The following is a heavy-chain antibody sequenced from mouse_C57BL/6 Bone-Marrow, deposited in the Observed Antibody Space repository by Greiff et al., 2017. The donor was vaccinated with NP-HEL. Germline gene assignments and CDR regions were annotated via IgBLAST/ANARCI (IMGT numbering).Heavy chain of an antibody. V-gene: IGHV6-3*01. CDR1: GFTFSNYW. CDR3: TSYYYGSSSYWYFDV. D-gene: IGHD1-1*01. Sequence: EVQLQQSGGGLVQPGGSMKLSCVASGFTFSNYWMNWVRQSPEKGLEWVAQIRLKSDNYATLYAESGKGRFTISRDDSKSSVYLQMNNLRAEDTGIYYCTSYYYGSSSYWYFDVWGTGTTVTVSS. CDR2: IRLKSDNYAT. J-gene: IGHJ1*03.